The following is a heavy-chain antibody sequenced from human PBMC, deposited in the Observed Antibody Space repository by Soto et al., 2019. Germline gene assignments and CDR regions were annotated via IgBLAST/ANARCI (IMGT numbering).Heavy chain of an antibody. CDR3: VCDDVGVGIDY. CDR2: IDSDGNST. Sequence: PGGSLRLSCAASGFTFSSYWIHWVRQVPGKGLVWVSYIDSDGNSTTYADSVKGRFTISRDNAKNTVYLQMNSLRAEDTAVYYCVCDDVGVGIDYWGLGTLVTVSS. J-gene: IGHJ4*02. D-gene: IGHD1-26*01. V-gene: IGHV3-74*03. CDR1: GFTFSSYW.